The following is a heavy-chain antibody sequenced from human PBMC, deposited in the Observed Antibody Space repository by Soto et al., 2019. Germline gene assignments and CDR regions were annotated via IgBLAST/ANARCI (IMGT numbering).Heavy chain of an antibody. CDR2: ISGSGGST. V-gene: IGHV3-23*01. Sequence: EVQLLESGGGLVQPGGSLRLSCAASGFTFSSYAMNWVRQAPGKGLEWVSVISGSGGSTYYADAVKGRFTISRDNSKNTLYLQMNSLRAEDTAVYYCAKRTVGWYFALCGGCVLVTVCS. J-gene: IGHJ2*01. D-gene: IGHD4-17*01. CDR3: AKRTVGWYFAL. CDR1: GFTFSSYA.